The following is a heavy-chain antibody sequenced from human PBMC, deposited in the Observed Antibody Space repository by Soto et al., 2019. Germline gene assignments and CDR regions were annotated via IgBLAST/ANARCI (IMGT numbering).Heavy chain of an antibody. Sequence: SETLSLTCAVYGGSFSGYYWSWIRQPPGKGLEWIGEINHSGSTNYNPSLKSRVTISLDTSRSQFSLTLRSVTAADTAVYYCARDRHNDLFDSWGQGTLVTVSS. J-gene: IGHJ5*01. D-gene: IGHD1-1*01. CDR2: INHSGST. CDR1: GGSFSGYY. CDR3: ARDRHNDLFDS. V-gene: IGHV4-34*01.